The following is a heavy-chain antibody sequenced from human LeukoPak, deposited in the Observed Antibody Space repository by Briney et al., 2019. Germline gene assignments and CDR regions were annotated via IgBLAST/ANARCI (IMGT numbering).Heavy chain of an antibody. J-gene: IGHJ6*02. V-gene: IGHV3-7*01. CDR3: ATSWYYYYYGMDV. CDR2: IKQDGSEK. Sequence: GGSLRLSCAASGFTFSSYWMSWVRQAPGKGLEWVANIKQDGSEKYYVDSVKGRFTISRDNAKNSLYLQMNSLRAEDTAVYYCATSWYYYYYGMDVWGQGTTVTVSS. CDR1: GFTFSSYW.